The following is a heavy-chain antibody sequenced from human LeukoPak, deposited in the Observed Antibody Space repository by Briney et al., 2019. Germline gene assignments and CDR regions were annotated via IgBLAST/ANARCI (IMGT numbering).Heavy chain of an antibody. V-gene: IGHV3-23*01. D-gene: IGHD2-21*02. CDR1: GFTFSSSA. CDR3: AEDGDCGGDCYFDY. Sequence: GGSLRLSCAASGFTFSSSAMSWVRQAPGKGREWVSAISNNGGYTYYADSVQGRFTISRDNSKSTLCLQMNSLRAEDTAVYYCAEDGDCGGDCYFDYWGQGTLVTVSS. J-gene: IGHJ4*02. CDR2: ISNNGGYT.